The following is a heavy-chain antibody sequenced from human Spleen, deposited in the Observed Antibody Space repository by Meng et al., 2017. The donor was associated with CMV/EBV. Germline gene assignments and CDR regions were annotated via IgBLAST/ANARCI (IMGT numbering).Heavy chain of an antibody. CDR3: ARQRLRVVVVVATTDDYYGMDV. Sequence: SETLSLTCAVYGGSFSTYYWSWIRQSPEKGLEWIGEINQSGSTNYNTSCKSRVTISVDTSNNQFSLKLTSVTAADTAVYYCARQRLRVVVVVATTDDYYGMDVWGRGTTVTVSS. CDR2: INQSGST. CDR1: GGSFSTYY. D-gene: IGHD2-21*01. V-gene: IGHV4-34*01. J-gene: IGHJ6*02.